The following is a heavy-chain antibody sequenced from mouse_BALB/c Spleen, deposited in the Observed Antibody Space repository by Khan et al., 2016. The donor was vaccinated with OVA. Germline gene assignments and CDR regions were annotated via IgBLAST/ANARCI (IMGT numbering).Heavy chain of an antibody. V-gene: IGHV3-5*02. J-gene: IGHJ1*01. Sequence: EVQLQESGPGLVKPSQTVSLTCTVTGISITTGNYRWGWIRQFPGNKLEWIGYIYYSGTITYNPSLTSRTTITSDTSKNQFFLVMNSLTAEDTATYYGARDYGSLYWYFDVWGAGTTVTVAS. CDR3: ARDYGSLYWYFDV. CDR2: IYYSGTI. CDR1: GISITTGNYR. D-gene: IGHD1-1*01.